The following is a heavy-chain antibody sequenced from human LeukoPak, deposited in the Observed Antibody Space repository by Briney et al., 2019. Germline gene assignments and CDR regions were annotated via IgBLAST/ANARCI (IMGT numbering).Heavy chain of an antibody. V-gene: IGHV1-69*13. CDR3: ARDHKRYDEKGYFDY. J-gene: IGHJ4*02. CDR1: GGTFSSYA. CDR2: IIPIFGTA. D-gene: IGHD3-16*01. Sequence: ASVKVSCKASGGTFSSYAISWVRQAPGQGLEWMGGIIPIFGTANYAQKFQGRVTITADESTSTAYMELSSLRSEDTAVYYCARDHKRYDEKGYFDYWGQGTLVTVSS.